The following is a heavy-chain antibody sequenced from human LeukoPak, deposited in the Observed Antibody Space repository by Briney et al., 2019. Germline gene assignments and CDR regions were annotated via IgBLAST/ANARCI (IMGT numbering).Heavy chain of an antibody. CDR1: GFTFSNAW. D-gene: IGHD3-22*01. CDR2: IKSKTDGGTT. J-gene: IGHJ4*02. Sequence: PGGSLRLSCAASGFTFSNAWMSWVRQAPGKGLEWVGRIKSKTDGGTTDYAAPVKGRFTIPRDDSKNTLYLQMNSLETEDTAVYYCTRDRGYYDSSRSLYYFDYWGQGTLVTVSS. V-gene: IGHV3-15*01. CDR3: TRDRGYYDSSRSLYYFDY.